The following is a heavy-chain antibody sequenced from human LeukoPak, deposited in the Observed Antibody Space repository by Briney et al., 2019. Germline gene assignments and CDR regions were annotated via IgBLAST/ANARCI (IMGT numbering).Heavy chain of an antibody. V-gene: IGHV3-21*01. Sequence: GGSLRLSCAASGFTFSSYSMNWVRQAPGKGLEWVSSISSSSSYIYYADSVKGRFTISRDNAKNSLYLQMHSLRAEDTAVYYCARGGYCSSTSCPEYFQHWGQGTLVTVSS. J-gene: IGHJ1*01. CDR3: ARGGYCSSTSCPEYFQH. CDR2: ISSSSSYI. CDR1: GFTFSSYS. D-gene: IGHD2-2*01.